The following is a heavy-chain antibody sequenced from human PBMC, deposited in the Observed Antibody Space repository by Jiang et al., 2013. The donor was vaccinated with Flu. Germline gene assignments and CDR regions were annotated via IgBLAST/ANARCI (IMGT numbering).Heavy chain of an antibody. V-gene: IGHV1-69*01. J-gene: IGHJ6*03. Sequence: KPGSSVKVSCKASGGTFSSYAISWVRQAPGQGLEWMGGIIPIFGTANYAQKFQGRVTITADESTSTAYMELSSLRSEDTAVYYCARGVCTNGVCYPYYYYYYMDVWGKGTTVTVSS. D-gene: IGHD2-8*01. CDR1: GGTFSSYA. CDR3: ARGVCTNGVCYPYYYYYYMDV. CDR2: IIPIFGTA.